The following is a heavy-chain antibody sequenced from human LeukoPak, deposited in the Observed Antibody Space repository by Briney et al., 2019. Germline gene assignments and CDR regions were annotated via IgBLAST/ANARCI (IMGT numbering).Heavy chain of an antibody. CDR3: ARDRDVYSSRWNRNFAY. J-gene: IGHJ4*02. D-gene: IGHD6-13*01. CDR2: IWYDGSNK. V-gene: IGHV3-33*01. CDR1: GFTFSNYG. Sequence: GRSLRLSCAASGFTFSNYGMHWVRQAPGKGLEWVAIIWYDGSNKYYADSVKGRFTISRDNSKNTLYLQMNSLRAEDTAVYYCARDRDVYSSRWNRNFAYWGREPWSPSPQ.